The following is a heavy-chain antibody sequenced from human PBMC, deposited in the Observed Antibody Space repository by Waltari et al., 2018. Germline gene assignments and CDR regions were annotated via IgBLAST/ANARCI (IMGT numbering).Heavy chain of an antibody. CDR3: ARAPFDEISFDI. J-gene: IGHJ3*02. CDR2: INAGNGNT. V-gene: IGHV1-3*03. Sequence: QVQLVQSGAEVKKPGASVKVSCKASGHTFTSYAMHWVRQAPGQRLEWMGWINAGNGNTKYSQEFQGRVTITRDTSASTAYMELSSLRSEDMAVYYCARAPFDEISFDIWGQGTMVTVSS. CDR1: GHTFTSYA.